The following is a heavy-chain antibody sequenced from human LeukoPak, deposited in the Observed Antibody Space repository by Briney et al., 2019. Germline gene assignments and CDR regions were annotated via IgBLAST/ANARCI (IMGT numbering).Heavy chain of an antibody. Sequence: ASVKVSCKASGYTFTRYDINWVRQATGQGLAWMGWMNPNSGNTGYAQKFQGRVTITRNTSISTAYMELSSLRSEDTAVYYCARGVLEYYGSGHAFDIWGQGTMVTVSS. CDR3: ARGVLEYYGSGHAFDI. CDR1: GYTFTRYD. CDR2: MNPNSGNT. V-gene: IGHV1-8*03. D-gene: IGHD3-10*01. J-gene: IGHJ3*02.